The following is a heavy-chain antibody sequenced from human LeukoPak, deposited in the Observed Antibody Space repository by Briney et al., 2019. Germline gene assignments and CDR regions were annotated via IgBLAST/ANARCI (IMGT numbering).Heavy chain of an antibody. CDR2: ISSSSSYI. Sequence: PGGSLRLSCAASGFTFSTYSMNWVRQAPGKGLEGVSSISSSSSYIYYADSVKGRFTISRDNAKNSLYLQMNSLRAEDTAVYYCAKIPSSSSEFDYWGQGTLVTVSS. J-gene: IGHJ4*02. CDR3: AKIPSSSSEFDY. V-gene: IGHV3-21*01. CDR1: GFTFSTYS. D-gene: IGHD6-6*01.